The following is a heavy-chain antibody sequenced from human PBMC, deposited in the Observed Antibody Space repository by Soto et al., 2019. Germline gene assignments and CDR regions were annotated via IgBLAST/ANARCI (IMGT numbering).Heavy chain of an antibody. V-gene: IGHV3-48*03. D-gene: IGHD3-16*01. CDR1: GFTFSSYE. Sequence: GGSLRLSCAASGFTFSSYEMNWVRQAPGKGLEWVSYISSSGSTIYYADSVKGRFTISRDNAKNSLYLQMNSLRAEDTAVYYCELIKGEYYYGMDVWGQGTTVTVSS. CDR3: ELIKGEYYYGMDV. J-gene: IGHJ6*02. CDR2: ISSSGSTI.